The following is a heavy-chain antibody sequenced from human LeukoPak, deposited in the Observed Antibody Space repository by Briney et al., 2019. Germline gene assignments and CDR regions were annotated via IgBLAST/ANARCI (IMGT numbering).Heavy chain of an antibody. Sequence: GSLRLSCAASGFTFSSYGMHWVRQAPGKGLEWVAFIRYDGSNKYYADSVKGRFTISRDNSKNTLYLQMNSLRAEDTAVYYCAKVAARGVVVVPAAIIYWGQGTLVTVSS. CDR1: GFTFSSYG. J-gene: IGHJ4*02. CDR3: AKVAARGVVVVPAAIIY. CDR2: IRYDGSNK. V-gene: IGHV3-30*02. D-gene: IGHD2-2*01.